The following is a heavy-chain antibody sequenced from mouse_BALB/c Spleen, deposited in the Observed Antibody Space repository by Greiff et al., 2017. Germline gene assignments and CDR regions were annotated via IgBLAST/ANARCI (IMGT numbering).Heavy chain of an antibody. CDR3: TRDDYGSG. D-gene: IGHD2-4*01. CDR2: ISSGGSYT. V-gene: IGHV5-6-4*01. Sequence: EVKLMESGGGLVKPGGSLKLSCAASGFTFSSYTMSWVRQTPEKRLEWVATISSGGSYTYYPDSVKGRFTISGDNAKNTLYLQMSSLKSEDTAMYYCTRDDYGSGWGQGTLVTVSA. CDR1: GFTFSSYT. J-gene: IGHJ3*01.